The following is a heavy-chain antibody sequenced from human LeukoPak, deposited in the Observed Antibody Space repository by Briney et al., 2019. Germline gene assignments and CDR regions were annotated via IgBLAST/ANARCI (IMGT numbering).Heavy chain of an antibody. D-gene: IGHD1-26*01. J-gene: IGHJ4*02. CDR2: INPSGGST. Sequence: ASVKVSCKASGYTFTIYYMHWVRQAPGQGLEWMGIINPSGGSTSYAQKFQGRVTITADESTSTAYMELSSLRSEDTAVYYCARDSGGSYYRAFDYWGQGTLVTVSS. V-gene: IGHV1-46*01. CDR3: ARDSGGSYYRAFDY. CDR1: GYTFTIYY.